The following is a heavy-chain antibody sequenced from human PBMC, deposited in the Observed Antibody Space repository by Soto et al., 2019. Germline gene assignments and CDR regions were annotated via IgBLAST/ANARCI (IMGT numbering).Heavy chain of an antibody. CDR3: AKDLRPDGRYDLDY. D-gene: IGHD2-15*01. CDR1: VFTFRTYA. Sequence: GGSLRLSCAAYVFTFRTYAMNWVRQAPGKGLEWVAVIVGDASSIDYADSVKGRFTISRDNSKNIMYLQMTSLKVEDTATYFCAKDLRPDGRYDLDYWGQGTQVTVSS. J-gene: IGHJ4*02. V-gene: IGHV3-23*03. CDR2: IVGDASSI.